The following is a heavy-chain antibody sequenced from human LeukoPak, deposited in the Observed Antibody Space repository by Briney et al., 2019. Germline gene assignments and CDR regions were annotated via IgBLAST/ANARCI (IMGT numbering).Heavy chain of an antibody. CDR2: ISRSGTII. D-gene: IGHD3-3*01. V-gene: IGHV3-48*03. J-gene: IGHJ4*02. CDR3: ASERDDYYFDY. Sequence: GGSLRLSCAASGFTFSGYEMNWVRQAPGNGLEWVSYISRSGTIIPYADSVKGRFTISRDNAKNSLYLQMNSLRAEDTAVYYCASERDDYYFDYWGQGTLVTVSS. CDR1: GFTFSGYE.